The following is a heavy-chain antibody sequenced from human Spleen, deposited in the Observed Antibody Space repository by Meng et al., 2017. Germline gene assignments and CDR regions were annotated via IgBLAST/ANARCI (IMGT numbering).Heavy chain of an antibody. D-gene: IGHD4-11*01. CDR1: GGSFSGYY. Sequence: QVHLKQGGAGLLKPSETLSLTGAVYGGSFSGYYWSWIRQPPGKGLEWIGEINHSGSTNYNPSLESRATISVDMSQNNLSLKLSSVTAADSAVYYCARGPTTMAHDFDYWGQGTLVTVSS. J-gene: IGHJ4*02. CDR3: ARGPTTMAHDFDY. CDR2: INHSGST. V-gene: IGHV4-34*01.